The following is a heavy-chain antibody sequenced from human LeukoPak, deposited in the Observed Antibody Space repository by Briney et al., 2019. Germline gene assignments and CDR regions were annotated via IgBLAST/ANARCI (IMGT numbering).Heavy chain of an antibody. CDR3: ARRVAWYFDY. V-gene: IGHV3-23*01. Sequence: GGSLRLSCVASGFTFSSYAMNWVRQAPGKGLEWVSGIGDAGRSTYYADSAKGRFTISRDNSKNTLYLQMNSLRPEDTAVYYCARRVAWYFDYWGQGSLVTVSS. CDR1: GFTFSSYA. CDR2: IGDAGRST. J-gene: IGHJ4*02.